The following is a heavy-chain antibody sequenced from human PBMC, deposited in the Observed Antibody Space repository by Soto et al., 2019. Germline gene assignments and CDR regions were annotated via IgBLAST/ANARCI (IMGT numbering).Heavy chain of an antibody. D-gene: IGHD6-19*01. CDR1: GFSFSSYA. V-gene: IGHV3-30-3*01. J-gene: IGHJ5*02. CDR3: ARDMYSSDYFVKWFEP. CDR2: ISHDGINK. Sequence: QVRLVESGGGVVQPGRSLRLSCTASGFSFSSYAMYWFRQPPGKGLEWVAVISHDGINKHYADSMKGRVTVSRDNSNHSLDLQLNSLRGEDTAMYYCARDMYSSDYFVKWFEPWGQGTLVTVSS.